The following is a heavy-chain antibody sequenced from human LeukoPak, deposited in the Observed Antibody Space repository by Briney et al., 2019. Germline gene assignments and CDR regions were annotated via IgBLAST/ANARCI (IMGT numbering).Heavy chain of an antibody. Sequence: GGSLRLSCAASGFTFSGYAMSWVRQAPGKGPEWVSAISGSGGSTYYADSVKGRFTISRDNSKNTLYLQMNSLRAEDTAVYYCAKGVYGSGSYYGMDVWGKGTTVTVSS. V-gene: IGHV3-23*01. CDR1: GFTFSGYA. CDR3: AKGVYGSGSYYGMDV. D-gene: IGHD3-10*01. CDR2: ISGSGGST. J-gene: IGHJ6*04.